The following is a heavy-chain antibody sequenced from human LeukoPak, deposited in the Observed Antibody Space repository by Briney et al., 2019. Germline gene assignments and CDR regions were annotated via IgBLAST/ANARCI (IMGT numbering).Heavy chain of an antibody. CDR2: ISGSGARA. D-gene: IGHD1-26*01. CDR3: AKEVVLGETNYYYYGMDV. V-gene: IGHV3-23*01. Sequence: PGGSLRLSCAASGFTFSSYAMSWVRQASGKGLEWVSAISGSGARAHYAESVRGRFTISRDNSQNTLHLQMNSLRAEDTAVYYCAKEVVLGETNYYYYGMDVWGQGITVTVSS. CDR1: GFTFSSYA. J-gene: IGHJ6*02.